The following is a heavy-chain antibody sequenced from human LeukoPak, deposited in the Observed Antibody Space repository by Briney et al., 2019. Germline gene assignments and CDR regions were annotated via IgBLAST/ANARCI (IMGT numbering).Heavy chain of an antibody. CDR3: ARENYYDSSGYYAFDY. J-gene: IGHJ4*02. D-gene: IGHD3-22*01. Sequence: PGGSLRLSCAASGFTFSSYAMSWVRQAPGKGLEWGSAISGSGGSTYYADSVKGRFTISRDNSKTTLYLQMNSLRAEDTAVYYCARENYYDSSGYYAFDYWGQGTLVTVSS. V-gene: IGHV3-23*01. CDR2: ISGSGGST. CDR1: GFTFSSYA.